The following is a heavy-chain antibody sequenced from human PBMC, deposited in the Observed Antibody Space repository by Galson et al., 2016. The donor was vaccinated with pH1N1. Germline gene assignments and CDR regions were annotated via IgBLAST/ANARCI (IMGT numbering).Heavy chain of an antibody. Sequence: SVKVSCKASGYTFTTYGIHWVRQAPGQRLQWMGWINPNSGGTKHAQKCQGRVTMTRDTPISTAYMELSRLRSDDTAVYYCARRGSSTSHYYYGMDVWGQGTTVTVSS. CDR1: GYTFTTYG. CDR3: ARRGSSTSHYYYGMDV. J-gene: IGHJ6*02. D-gene: IGHD2-2*01. V-gene: IGHV1-2*02. CDR2: INPNSGGT.